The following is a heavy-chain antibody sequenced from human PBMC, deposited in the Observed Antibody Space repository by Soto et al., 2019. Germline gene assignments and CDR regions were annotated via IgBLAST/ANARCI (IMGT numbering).Heavy chain of an antibody. CDR2: IDYNGVT. V-gene: IGHV4-39*06. CDR3: AREKVGTTFFDN. Sequence: PSETLSLTCTVSGGSIYRSGYYWGWIRQPPGRGLEWIGNIDYNGVTYHNPSLETRVRLSIDTSKNQFTLNLTSVTAADTALYYCAREKVGTTFFDNWGQGIQVTVSS. D-gene: IGHD1-1*01. CDR1: GGSIYRSGYY. J-gene: IGHJ4*02.